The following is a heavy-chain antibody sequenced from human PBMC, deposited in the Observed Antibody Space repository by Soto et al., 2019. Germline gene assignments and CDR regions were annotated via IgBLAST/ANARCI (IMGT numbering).Heavy chain of an antibody. CDR3: ARFSGGLPKYYFDY. V-gene: IGHV3-30*03. CDR2: ISNDGSNK. J-gene: IGHJ4*02. Sequence: GGSLRLSCAASGFSFSTYGMHWVRQAPGKGLEWVAFISNDGSNKYYADSVKGRFTISRDNAKNSLYLQMNSLRAEDTAVYYCARFSGGLPKYYFDYWGQGTLVTVSS. D-gene: IGHD1-26*01. CDR1: GFSFSTYG.